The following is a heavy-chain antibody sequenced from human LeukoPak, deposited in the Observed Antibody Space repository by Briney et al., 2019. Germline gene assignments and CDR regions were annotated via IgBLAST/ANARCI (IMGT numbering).Heavy chain of an antibody. Sequence: ASVKVSCKASGYPFTIYDINWVRQAAGQGLEWVGWINPMGMRAYAQKFHGRVSMTTNTSINTAYMELSSLRSDDTAVYYCARGRQSELWGQGTLVTVSS. J-gene: IGHJ4*02. CDR3: ARGRQSEL. CDR2: INPMGMR. D-gene: IGHD1-7*01. V-gene: IGHV1-8*01. CDR1: GYPFTIYD.